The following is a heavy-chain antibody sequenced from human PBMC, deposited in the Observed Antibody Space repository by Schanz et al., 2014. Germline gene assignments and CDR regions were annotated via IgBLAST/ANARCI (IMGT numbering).Heavy chain of an antibody. D-gene: IGHD2-2*01. CDR1: GGTFSSFG. CDR2: IIPSLGLA. Sequence: QVQLVQSGAEVKKPGSSVKVSCKASGGTFSSFGINWVRQAPGQGLEWMGRIIPSLGLAKYEQKFQGRVTITADKSTFTAYMDVSSLRSDDTAVYYCARDRRRYCSTASCLHDNWFAPWGQGTLVIVSS. CDR3: ARDRRRYCSTASCLHDNWFAP. V-gene: IGHV1-69*04. J-gene: IGHJ5*02.